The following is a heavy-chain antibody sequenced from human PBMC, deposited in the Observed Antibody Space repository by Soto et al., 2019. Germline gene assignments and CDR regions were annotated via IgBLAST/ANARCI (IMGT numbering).Heavy chain of an antibody. V-gene: IGHV1-69*13. Sequence: SVKVSCKASRGTFSSYAISWVRQAPGQGLEWMGGIIPIFGTANYAQKFQGRVTITADESTSTAYMELSSLRSEDTAVYYCARDDSSGYYPTWYYFDYWGQGTLVTVSS. CDR2: IIPIFGTA. CDR1: RGTFSSYA. D-gene: IGHD3-22*01. CDR3: ARDDSSGYYPTWYYFDY. J-gene: IGHJ4*02.